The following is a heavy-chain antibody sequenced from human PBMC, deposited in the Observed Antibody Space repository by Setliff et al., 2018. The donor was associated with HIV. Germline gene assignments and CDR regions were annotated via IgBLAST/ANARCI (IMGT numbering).Heavy chain of an antibody. J-gene: IGHJ4*02. V-gene: IGHV4-31*03. Sequence: SETLSLTCTVSGGSIRSGGYYWSWIRQHPGKGLEWTGYIYYSGSTYYNPSLKSRVTISVDTSKNQFSLRLSSVTAADTAVYYCARSPGPSYCSGGSCYDYFDYWGQGTLVTVSS. D-gene: IGHD2-15*01. CDR1: GGSIRSGGYY. CDR2: IYYSGST. CDR3: ARSPGPSYCSGGSCYDYFDY.